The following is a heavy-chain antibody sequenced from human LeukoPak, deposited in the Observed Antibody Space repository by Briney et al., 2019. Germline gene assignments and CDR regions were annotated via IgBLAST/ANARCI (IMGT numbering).Heavy chain of an antibody. CDR3: SRAIFGGSSTSRPRGPRYNWFDP. V-gene: IGHV1-2*02. Sequence: GASVKVSCKASGYPFTGYYMHWVRQAPGQGVEWMGWINPNSGGTNYAQKFQGRVTMTRDTSISTAYMGLSRMRSDDTAVYYCSRAIFGGSSTSRPRGPRYNWFDPWGQGTLVTVYS. CDR2: INPNSGGT. D-gene: IGHD2-2*01. J-gene: IGHJ5*02. CDR1: GYPFTGYY.